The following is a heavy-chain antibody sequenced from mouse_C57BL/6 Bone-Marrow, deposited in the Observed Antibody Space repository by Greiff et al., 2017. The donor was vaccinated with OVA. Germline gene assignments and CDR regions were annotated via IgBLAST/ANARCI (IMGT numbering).Heavy chain of an antibody. V-gene: IGHV1-55*01. D-gene: IGHD1-1*02. Sequence: VQLVESGAELVKPGASVKMSCKASGYTFTSYWITWVKQRPGQGLEWIGDIYPGSGSTNYNEKFKSKATLTVDTSSSTAYMQLSSLTSEDSAVYYCARDGDYFDYWGQGTTLTVSS. CDR2: IYPGSGST. CDR3: ARDGDYFDY. J-gene: IGHJ2*01. CDR1: GYTFTSYW.